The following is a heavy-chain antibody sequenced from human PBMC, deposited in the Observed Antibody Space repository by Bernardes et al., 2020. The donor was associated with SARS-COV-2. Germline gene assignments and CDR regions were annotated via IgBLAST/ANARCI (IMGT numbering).Heavy chain of an antibody. CDR3: ARLGGSYSYILDS. J-gene: IGHJ4*02. V-gene: IGHV4-39*01. CDR2: IYYSGNT. Sequence: SETLTLTCTVSGGSIRNTRYYWGWVRQPPGKGLEWIGSIYYSGNTYFNSSLKSRVTISVDTSKNQFSLRLTSVTAADTAVYYCARLGGSYSYILDSWGQGTLVTVSS. CDR1: GGSIRNTRYY. D-gene: IGHD2-15*01.